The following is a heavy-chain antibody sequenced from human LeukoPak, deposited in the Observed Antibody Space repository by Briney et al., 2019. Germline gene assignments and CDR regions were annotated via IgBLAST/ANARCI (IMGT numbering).Heavy chain of an antibody. V-gene: IGHV4-39*07. D-gene: IGHD3-3*01. CDR2: IYYIGST. CDR3: ARVWEYYDFWSGSERDDAFDI. CDR1: GGSISSSSYY. Sequence: KPSETLSLTCTVSGGSISSSSYYWGWIRQPPGKGLEWIGSIYYIGSTYYNPSLKSRVTISVDTSKNQFSLKLSSVTAADTAVYYCARVWEYYDFWSGSERDDAFDIWGQGTMVTVSS. J-gene: IGHJ3*02.